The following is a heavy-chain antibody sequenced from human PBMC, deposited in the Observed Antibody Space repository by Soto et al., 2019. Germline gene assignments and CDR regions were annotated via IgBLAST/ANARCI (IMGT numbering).Heavy chain of an antibody. Sequence: SETLSLTCTVSGGSISSYYWSWIRQPPGKGLEWIGYIYYSGSTNYNPSLKSRVTISVDTSKNQFSLKLTSVTAADTAVYYCAGGSTTEKVDSWGQGTLVTVSS. CDR3: AGGSTTEKVDS. CDR2: IYYSGST. CDR1: GGSISSYY. V-gene: IGHV4-59*08. D-gene: IGHD4-17*01. J-gene: IGHJ4*02.